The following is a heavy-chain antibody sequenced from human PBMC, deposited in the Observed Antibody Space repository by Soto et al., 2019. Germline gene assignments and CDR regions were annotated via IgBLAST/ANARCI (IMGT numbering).Heavy chain of an antibody. CDR1: GGTFSSYA. Sequence: QVQLVQSGAEVKKPGSSVKVSCKASGGTFSSYAISWVRQAPGQGLEWMGGIIPIFGTANYAQKFQGRVTITADESTSTAYMGLSRLRSEDTAVYYCARGGIAARRNEPFDYWGQGTLVTVSS. J-gene: IGHJ4*02. CDR3: ARGGIAARRNEPFDY. CDR2: IIPIFGTA. V-gene: IGHV1-69*12. D-gene: IGHD6-6*01.